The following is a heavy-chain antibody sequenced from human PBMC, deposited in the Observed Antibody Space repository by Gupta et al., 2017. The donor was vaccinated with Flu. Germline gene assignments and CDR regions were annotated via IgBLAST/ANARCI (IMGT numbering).Heavy chain of an antibody. V-gene: IGHV3-64*01. Sequence: EVQLVESGGGLVQPGGSLRLSCAASGFTFSSYAMHWVHQAPGKGLEYVSAISSNGGSTYYANSVKGRFTISRDNSKNTLYLQMGSLRAEDVAVYYCAAWGYDAFDIWGQGTMVTVSS. J-gene: IGHJ3*02. CDR3: AAWGYDAFDI. CDR2: ISSNGGST. D-gene: IGHD3-16*01. CDR1: GFTFSSYA.